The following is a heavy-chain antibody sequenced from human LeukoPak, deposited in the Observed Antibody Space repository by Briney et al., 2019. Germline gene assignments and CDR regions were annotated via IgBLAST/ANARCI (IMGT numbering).Heavy chain of an antibody. Sequence: ASVKVSCKASGYTFTGYYVNWVRQAPGQGLEWMGRINPNSGGTKYAQKFQGRVTMTRDTSISTAYMELSRLRSDDTAVYYCAREDSNPKYYYYYGMDVWGQGTTVTVSS. J-gene: IGHJ6*02. V-gene: IGHV1-2*06. CDR3: AREDSNPKYYYYYGMDV. CDR2: INPNSGGT. D-gene: IGHD4-11*01. CDR1: GYTFTGYY.